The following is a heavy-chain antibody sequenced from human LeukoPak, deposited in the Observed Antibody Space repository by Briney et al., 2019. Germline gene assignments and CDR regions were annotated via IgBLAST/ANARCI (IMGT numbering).Heavy chain of an antibody. D-gene: IGHD6-6*01. Sequence: WETLSLTCTVSGGSISRSSYYWGWIRQPPGKGLEWIGSIYYSGSTYYNPSLKSRVTISVDTSKNQFSLKLSSVTAADTAVYYCARVEYSSNLGDCWGQGTLVTVSS. V-gene: IGHV4-39*07. CDR2: IYYSGST. CDR1: GGSISRSSYY. CDR3: ARVEYSSNLGDC. J-gene: IGHJ4*02.